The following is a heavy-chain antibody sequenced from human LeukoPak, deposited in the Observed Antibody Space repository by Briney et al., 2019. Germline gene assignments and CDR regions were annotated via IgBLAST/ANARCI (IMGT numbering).Heavy chain of an antibody. CDR1: GFTFRGNL. Sequence: GGSLRLSCAASGFTFRGNLLHWVRQAPGKGLEWVAGSSSDGGEQYYADSVKGRFTFSRDNSKSTLVLQMSSLRPDDTAVYYCVRESSSRRFVFDVWGQGTLVTVSS. D-gene: IGHD6-13*01. V-gene: IGHV3-30*15. CDR3: VRESSSRRFVFDV. J-gene: IGHJ3*01. CDR2: SSSDGGEQ.